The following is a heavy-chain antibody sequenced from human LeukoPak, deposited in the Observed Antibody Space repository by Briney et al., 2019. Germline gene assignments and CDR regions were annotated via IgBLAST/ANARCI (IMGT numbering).Heavy chain of an antibody. D-gene: IGHD6-6*01. J-gene: IGHJ6*03. Sequence: SVKVSCKASGGTFTTYTISWVRQAPGQGLEWMGGIIPIFDTTNYARTFQDRVTINTDESRSTAYMELNSLISEDTAVYYCARDIAAQPPDYIYYNMDVWGQGTTVTVSS. V-gene: IGHV1-69*05. CDR3: ARDIAAQPPDYIYYNMDV. CDR1: GGTFTTYT. CDR2: IIPIFDTT.